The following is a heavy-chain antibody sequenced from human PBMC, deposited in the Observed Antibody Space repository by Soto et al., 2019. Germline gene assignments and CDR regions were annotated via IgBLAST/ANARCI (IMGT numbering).Heavy chain of an antibody. CDR2: INPNSGGT. CDR1: GYTSTGYY. CDR3: ARAMVRGVDAFDI. Sequence: GASVKVSCKASGYTSTGYYMHWVRQAPGQGLEWMGWINPNSGGTNYAQKFQGWVTMTRDTSISTAYMELSRLRSDDTAVYYCARAMVRGVDAFDIWGQGTMVTVSS. D-gene: IGHD3-10*01. J-gene: IGHJ3*02. V-gene: IGHV1-2*04.